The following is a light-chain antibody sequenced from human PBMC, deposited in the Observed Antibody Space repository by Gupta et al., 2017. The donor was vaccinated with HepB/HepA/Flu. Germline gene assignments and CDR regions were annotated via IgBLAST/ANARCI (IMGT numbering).Light chain of an antibody. CDR3: QQYGSSPGS. CDR1: QSISSTS. Sequence: ENVFAQSPGTPSLSPGERATLSCRASQSISSTSLAWYQQKPGQAPRLLIYGASSRATGIPDRFSGSGSGTDFTLTINRLEPEDFAVYYCQQYGSSPGSFGQGTKLESK. J-gene: IGKJ2*04. V-gene: IGKV3-20*01. CDR2: GAS.